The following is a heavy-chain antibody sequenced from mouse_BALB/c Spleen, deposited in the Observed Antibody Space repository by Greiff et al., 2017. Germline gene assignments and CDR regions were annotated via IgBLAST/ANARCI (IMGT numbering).Heavy chain of an antibody. Sequence: EVQLVESGGGLVKLGGSLKLSCAASGFTFSSYYMSWVRQTPEKRLELVAAINSNGGSTYYPDTVKGRFTISRDNAKNTLYLQMSSLKSEDTALYYCARRGIYYGYDEEVLAMDYWGQGTSVTVSS. CDR2: INSNGGST. J-gene: IGHJ4*01. V-gene: IGHV5-6-2*01. D-gene: IGHD2-2*01. CDR3: ARRGIYYGYDEEVLAMDY. CDR1: GFTFSSYY.